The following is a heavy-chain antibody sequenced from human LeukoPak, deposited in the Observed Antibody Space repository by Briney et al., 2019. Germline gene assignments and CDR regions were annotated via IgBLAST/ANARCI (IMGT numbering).Heavy chain of an antibody. J-gene: IGHJ4*02. D-gene: IGHD3/OR15-3a*01. V-gene: IGHV1-2*02. CDR1: GYTFTGYY. CDR3: ARCSLADWNSDY. Sequence: ASVKVSCKASGYTFTGYYMHWLRQAPGQRLEWMGWINPNSGGTNYAQKFPGRVTMTRDTSINTAYMDLSSLRSDDTAVYYCARCSLADWNSDYWGQGTLVTVSS. CDR2: INPNSGGT.